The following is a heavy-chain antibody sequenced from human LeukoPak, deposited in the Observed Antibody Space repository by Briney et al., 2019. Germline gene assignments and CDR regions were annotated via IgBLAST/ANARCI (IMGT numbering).Heavy chain of an antibody. D-gene: IGHD3-22*01. J-gene: IGHJ3*02. CDR1: GGSISSSSYY. V-gene: IGHV4-39*01. CDR3: ARHDSSGPYNAFDI. CDR2: IYYGGNT. Sequence: PSETLSLTCTVSGGSISSSSYYWGWIRQPPGEGLGWIGSIYYGGNTYYNPSLKSRVTMSVDTSNNQFSLKLSSVTAADTAVYYCARHDSSGPYNAFDIWGQGTMVTVSS.